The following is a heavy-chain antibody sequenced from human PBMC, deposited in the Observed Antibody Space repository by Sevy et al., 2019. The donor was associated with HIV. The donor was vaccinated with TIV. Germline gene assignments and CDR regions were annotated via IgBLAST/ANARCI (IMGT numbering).Heavy chain of an antibody. CDR1: GFTFDDYA. J-gene: IGHJ3*02. D-gene: IGHD6-13*01. V-gene: IGHV3-9*01. Sequence: GGSLRLSCAASGFTFDDYAMYWVRQAPGKGLEWVSGISWNSGSIGYADSVKGRFTISRDNAKNSLYLQMNSLRAEDTALYYCAKDAAAARNDAFDIWGQGTMVTVSS. CDR3: AKDAAAARNDAFDI. CDR2: ISWNSGSI.